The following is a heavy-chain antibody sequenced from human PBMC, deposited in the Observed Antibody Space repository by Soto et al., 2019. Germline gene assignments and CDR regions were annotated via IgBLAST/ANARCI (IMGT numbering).Heavy chain of an antibody. Sequence: GGSLRLSCAASGITFSDCSINWVRQAPGKGLEWISYISSSGSTTYYADSVKGRFTISRDNAKNSLYLQMNSLRAEDTAVYYCAQSSGPFHHWGQGTLVTVSS. J-gene: IGHJ1*01. CDR1: GITFSDCS. V-gene: IGHV3-48*01. CDR2: ISSSGSTT. D-gene: IGHD7-27*01. CDR3: AQSSGPFHH.